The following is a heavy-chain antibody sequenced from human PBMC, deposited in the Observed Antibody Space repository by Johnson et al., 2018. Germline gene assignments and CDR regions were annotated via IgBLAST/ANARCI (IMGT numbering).Heavy chain of an antibody. Sequence: VQLVESGGGLVKPGGSLRLSCAASGFTFSSYSMNWVRPAPGKGLEWVSSISSSSSYIYYADSVKGRFTISRDNAKNSLYLQMNSLRAEDTAVYYCARDDFTTDYYYYDGMDVWGQGTTVTVSS. J-gene: IGHJ6*02. CDR2: ISSSSSYI. CDR3: ARDDFTTDYYYYDGMDV. D-gene: IGHD3-22*01. V-gene: IGHV3-21*01. CDR1: GFTFSSYS.